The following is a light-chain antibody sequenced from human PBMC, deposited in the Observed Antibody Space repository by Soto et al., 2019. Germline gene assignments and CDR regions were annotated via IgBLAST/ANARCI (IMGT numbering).Light chain of an antibody. Sequence: QSALTQPPSASGSPGQSVTVSCTGSSSDVGAYNFVSWYQQHPGKAPKLMIYEVSKRPSGVPDRFSGSKSGNTASLTVSGLQAEDEADYYCTSYAAGHHLWVFGGGTKLTVL. CDR2: EVS. CDR1: SSDVGAYNF. CDR3: TSYAAGHHLWV. J-gene: IGLJ3*02. V-gene: IGLV2-8*01.